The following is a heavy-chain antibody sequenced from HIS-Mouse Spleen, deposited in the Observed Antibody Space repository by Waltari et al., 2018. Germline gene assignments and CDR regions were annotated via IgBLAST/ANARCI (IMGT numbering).Heavy chain of an antibody. CDR2: ISSSSSYI. CDR3: ARERGRDWFDP. CDR1: GFTFSRYS. V-gene: IGHV3-21*01. D-gene: IGHD3-16*01. J-gene: IGHJ5*02. Sequence: EVQLVESGGGLVKPGGSLRLSCAASGFTFSRYSMNWVRQAPGKGLEWVSSISSSSSYIYYADSVKGRFTISRDNAKNSLYLQMNSLRAEDTAVYYCARERGRDWFDPWGQGTLVTVSS.